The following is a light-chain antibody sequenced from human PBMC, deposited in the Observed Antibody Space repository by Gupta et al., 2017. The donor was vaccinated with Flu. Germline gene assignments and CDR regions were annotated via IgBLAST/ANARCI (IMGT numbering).Light chain of an antibody. V-gene: IGKV2-28*01. CDR1: QSLLHSNGYNY. CDR2: LGY. J-gene: IGKJ3*01. CDR3: MQALQTPLFT. Sequence: DIVITQSPLSLPVTPGEPASISCRSSQSLLHSNGYNYLDWYLQKPGQSPQLLIYLGYNRASGVPDRFSGSGSGTDFTLKISRGEAEDVGVYYCMQALQTPLFTFGPGTKVDIK.